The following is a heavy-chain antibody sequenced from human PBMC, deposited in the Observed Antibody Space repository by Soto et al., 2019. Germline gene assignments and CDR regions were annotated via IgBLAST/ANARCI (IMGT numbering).Heavy chain of an antibody. CDR3: ARDQNRRTASLQLFDY. CDR2: ISSSGSTI. Sequence: SLRLSCAASGFTFSDYYMSWIRQAPGKGLEWVSYISSSGSTIYYADSVKGRFTISRDNAKNSLYLQMNSLRAEDTAVYYCARDQNRRTASLQLFDYWGQGTLVTVSS. V-gene: IGHV3-11*01. J-gene: IGHJ4*02. CDR1: GFTFSDYY. D-gene: IGHD2-21*02.